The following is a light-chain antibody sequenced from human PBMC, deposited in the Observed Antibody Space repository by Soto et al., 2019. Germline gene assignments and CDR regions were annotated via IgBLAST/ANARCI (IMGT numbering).Light chain of an antibody. V-gene: IGLV6-57*02. J-gene: IGLJ3*02. Sequence: NFMLTQPHSVSESPGKTVTISCTGSGGIIASNYVQWYQQRPGSAPTTVIYEDNQRPSGVPDRFSGSIDRSSNSASLTISGLKTEDEADYYCQCYDSSNWLFGGGTKVTVL. CDR1: GGIIASNY. CDR2: EDN. CDR3: QCYDSSNWL.